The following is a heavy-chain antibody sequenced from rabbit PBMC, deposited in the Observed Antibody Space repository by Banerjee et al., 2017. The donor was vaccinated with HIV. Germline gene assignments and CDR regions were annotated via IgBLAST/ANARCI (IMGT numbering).Heavy chain of an antibody. V-gene: IGHV1S45*01. CDR2: IYTGGGGNI. Sequence: QDQLVESGGGLGQPEGSLTLTCTASGFSFSTSFWICWVRQAPGKGLEWIGCIYTGGGGNIWYVHWAEGRFTISKTSSTTVTLQMTSLTAADTATYLCARESTGDVGYGYWDLWGPGTLFTVS. CDR3: ARESTGDVGYGYWDL. D-gene: IGHD6-1*01. J-gene: IGHJ4*01. CDR1: GFSFSTSFW.